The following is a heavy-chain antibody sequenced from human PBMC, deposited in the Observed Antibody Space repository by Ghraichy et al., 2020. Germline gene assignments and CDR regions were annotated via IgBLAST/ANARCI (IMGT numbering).Heavy chain of an antibody. CDR1: GFSFSIHD. J-gene: IGHJ4*02. Sequence: GGSLRLSCSASGFSFSIHDMFWVRQAPGKGLECVSAITASGATTFYADSVKDRFTISRDNSKNTLYLQMSSLTTEDTAVYYCAAKGSRGYYDCWGQGTLVPVSS. CDR2: ITASGATT. V-gene: IGHV3-64D*06. D-gene: IGHD3-22*01. CDR3: AAKGSRGYYDC.